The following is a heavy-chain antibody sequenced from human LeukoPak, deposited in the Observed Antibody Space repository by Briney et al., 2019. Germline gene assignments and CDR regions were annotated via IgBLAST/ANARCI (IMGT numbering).Heavy chain of an antibody. CDR3: ARSVSYYRNLEYFQH. J-gene: IGHJ1*01. CDR2: INHSGST. Sequence: PSGTLSLTCAVYGGSFSDYYWRWIRQPPGKGLEWIGEINHSGSTNYNPSLKSRVTISVDTSKNQFSLKLSSVTAADTAVYYCARSVSYYRNLEYFQHWGQGTLVTVSS. CDR1: GGSFSDYY. D-gene: IGHD4-11*01. V-gene: IGHV4-34*01.